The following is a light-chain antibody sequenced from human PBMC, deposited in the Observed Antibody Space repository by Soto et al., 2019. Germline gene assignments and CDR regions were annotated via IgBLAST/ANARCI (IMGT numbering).Light chain of an antibody. Sequence: QSALAQPPSASGSPGQSVAISCTGTSSDVGGYNYVSWYQQHPGKAPKLMIYEVNKRPSGVPDRFSGSKSGSTASLTVSGLQAEDEADYYCSSYAGSRNVFGTGTKATVL. V-gene: IGLV2-8*01. CDR2: EVN. CDR1: SSDVGGYNY. CDR3: SSYAGSRNV. J-gene: IGLJ1*01.